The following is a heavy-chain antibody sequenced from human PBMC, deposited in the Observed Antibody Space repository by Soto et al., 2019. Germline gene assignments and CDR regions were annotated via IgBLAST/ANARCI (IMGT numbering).Heavy chain of an antibody. Sequence: EVQLVESGGGLVKPGGSLRLSCAASGFTFSSYSMNWVRQAPGKGLAWVSSISSSSSYIYYADSVKGRFTISRDNAKNSLDLQMNSLRAEDTAVYYCASERLSGGADYWGQGTLVTVSS. CDR2: ISSSSSYI. CDR3: ASERLSGGADY. CDR1: GFTFSSYS. J-gene: IGHJ4*02. V-gene: IGHV3-21*01. D-gene: IGHD2-15*01.